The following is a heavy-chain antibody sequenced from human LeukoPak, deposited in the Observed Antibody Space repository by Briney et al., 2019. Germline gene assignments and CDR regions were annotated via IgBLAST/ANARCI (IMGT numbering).Heavy chain of an antibody. V-gene: IGHV4-34*01. J-gene: IGHJ4*02. D-gene: IGHD3-22*01. CDR1: GGSFSGYY. Sequence: SETMALTCAVDGGSFSGYYWSWIRQPPGKGLEWIGEINHSGSTNYNPSLKSRVTISVDTSKNQFSLKLSSVTAADTAVYYCARGLMRSGYNYWGQGTLVTVSS. CDR3: ARGLMRSGYNY. CDR2: INHSGST.